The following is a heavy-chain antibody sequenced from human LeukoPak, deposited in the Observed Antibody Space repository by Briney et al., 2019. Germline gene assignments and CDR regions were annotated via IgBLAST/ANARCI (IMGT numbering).Heavy chain of an antibody. V-gene: IGHV3-11*04. Sequence: GGSLRLSCAASGFTFSDYYMSWIRQAPGKGLEWVSYISSSGGTIYYADSVKGRFTISRDNAKNSLYLQMNSLRAEDTAVYYCARERGDGYNLPYFDYWGQGTLVTVSS. CDR1: GFTFSDYY. CDR2: ISSSGGTI. CDR3: ARERGDGYNLPYFDY. D-gene: IGHD5-24*01. J-gene: IGHJ4*02.